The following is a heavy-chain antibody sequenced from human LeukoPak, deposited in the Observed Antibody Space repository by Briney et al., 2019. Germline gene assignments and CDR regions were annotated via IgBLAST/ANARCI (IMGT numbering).Heavy chain of an antibody. D-gene: IGHD3-22*01. V-gene: IGHV3-21*01. CDR2: ISSSSSYI. J-gene: IGHJ5*02. CDR1: GFTFSSYS. CDR3: AREVGDYYDSSGYSRSWFDP. Sequence: GESLKISCAASGFTFSSYSMNWVRQAPGKGLEWVSSISSSSSYIYYADSVKGRFTISRDNAKNSLYLQMNSLRAEDTAVYYCAREVGDYYDSSGYSRSWFDPWGQGTLVTVSS.